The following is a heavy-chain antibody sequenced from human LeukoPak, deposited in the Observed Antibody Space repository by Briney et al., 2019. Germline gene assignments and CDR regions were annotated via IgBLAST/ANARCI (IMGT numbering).Heavy chain of an antibody. Sequence: GASVKVSCKASGYTFTNFYMDWVRQAPGQGLEWMGRINPSGGSTSYAQKFQGRVTMTRDMSTSTAYTELSRLKSDDTAVYYCARDGRDGYNLHYWGQGTLVTVSS. CDR3: ARDGRDGYNLHY. CDR1: GYTFTNFY. V-gene: IGHV1-46*01. J-gene: IGHJ4*02. D-gene: IGHD5-24*01. CDR2: INPSGGST.